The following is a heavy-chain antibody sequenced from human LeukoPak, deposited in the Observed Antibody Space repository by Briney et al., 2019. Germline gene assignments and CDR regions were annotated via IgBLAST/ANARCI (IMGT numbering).Heavy chain of an antibody. CDR2: IYYSGST. Sequence: SETLSLTCTVSGGSISSYYWSWIRQPPGKGLEWIGYIYYSGSTNYNPSLKSRVTISVDTSKYQFSPKLSSVTAADTAVYYCARLEDGTMIVNWGQGTLVTVSS. V-gene: IGHV4-59*01. D-gene: IGHD3-22*01. CDR3: ARLEDGTMIVN. J-gene: IGHJ4*02. CDR1: GGSISSYY.